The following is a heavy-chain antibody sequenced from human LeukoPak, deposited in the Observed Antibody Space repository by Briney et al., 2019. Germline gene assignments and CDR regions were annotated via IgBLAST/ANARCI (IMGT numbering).Heavy chain of an antibody. CDR3: AKDPLIRPMYSSSWYDY. D-gene: IGHD6-13*01. CDR1: GFTFSSYA. J-gene: IGHJ4*02. V-gene: IGHV3-23*01. Sequence: GGSLRLSCAASGFTFSSYAMSWVRQAPGKGLEWVSVIGAGGGSTYYADSVKGRFTISRDNSKNTLYLQMNSLRAEDTAVYYCAKDPLIRPMYSSSWYDYWGQGTLVTVSS. CDR2: IGAGGGST.